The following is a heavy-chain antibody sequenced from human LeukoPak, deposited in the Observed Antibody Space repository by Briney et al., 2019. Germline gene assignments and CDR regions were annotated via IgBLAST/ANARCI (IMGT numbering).Heavy chain of an antibody. Sequence: SGGSLRLSCAASGFTFNNYGTGWVRQAPGKGLEWVSTISATGVDTYYADSVKGRFTVSRDNFQNTLYLQMNSLRAEDTAVYYCARVGSYYDMDVWGQGTTVTVSS. V-gene: IGHV3-23*01. CDR3: ARVGSYYDMDV. CDR1: GFTFNNYG. CDR2: ISATGVDT. J-gene: IGHJ6*02. D-gene: IGHD3-10*01.